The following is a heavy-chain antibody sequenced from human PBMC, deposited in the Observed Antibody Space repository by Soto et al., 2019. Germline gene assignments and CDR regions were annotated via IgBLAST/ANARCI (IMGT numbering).Heavy chain of an antibody. CDR3: ARGHEYYFGY. CDR2: ISGSSSYM. Sequence: GCLRLSCAASGFTFSRYYMNWVRQAPGKGLEWVSSISGSSSYMYYADSLKGRFTISRDNAKNSLYLQMNSLRAEDTAVYYCARGHEYYFGYWGQGTLVTVSS. CDR1: GFTFSRYY. J-gene: IGHJ4*02. V-gene: IGHV3-21*01.